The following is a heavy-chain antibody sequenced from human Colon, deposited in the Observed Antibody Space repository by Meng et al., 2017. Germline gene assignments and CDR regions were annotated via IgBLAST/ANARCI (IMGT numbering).Heavy chain of an antibody. V-gene: IGHV3-9*03. D-gene: IGHD3/OR15-3a*01. CDR1: GFTFDDYV. J-gene: IGHJ4*02. CDR3: AKGGGSSFWTGYHLDH. CDR2: ISWNSGSI. Sequence: GGSLRFSCAASGFTFDDYVMHWVRQAPGKGLEWVSGISWNSGSIGYADSVKGRFTISRDNARNSLYLQMNSLRPEDMALYCCAKGGGSSFWTGYHLDHWGQGTVVTVSS.